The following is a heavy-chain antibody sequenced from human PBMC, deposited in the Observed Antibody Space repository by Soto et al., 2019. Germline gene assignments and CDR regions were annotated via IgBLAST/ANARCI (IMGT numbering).Heavy chain of an antibody. Sequence: PGGSLRLSCAASGFTFSSYGMHWVRQAPGKGLEWVAVISYDGSNKYYADSVKGRFTISRDNSKNTLYLQMNSLRAEDTAVYYCAKDGSSGWSNPPGLFDYWGQGTLVTVSS. CDR1: GFTFSSYG. D-gene: IGHD6-19*01. CDR3: AKDGSSGWSNPPGLFDY. J-gene: IGHJ4*02. V-gene: IGHV3-30*18. CDR2: ISYDGSNK.